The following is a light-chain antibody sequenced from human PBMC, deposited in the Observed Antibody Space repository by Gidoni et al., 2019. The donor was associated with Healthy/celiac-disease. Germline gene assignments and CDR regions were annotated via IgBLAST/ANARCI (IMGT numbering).Light chain of an antibody. Sequence: DIVLTQSPLSLPVTPGESASISCRSSQSLLHSNGYNYLYWYLQKPGQSPQLLIYSGSNRASGVPDRFSGSGSGTDFTLKISRVEADDVVVYYCMQALHTPLTFGGGTKVEIK. V-gene: IGKV2-28*01. CDR1: QSLLHSNGYNY. J-gene: IGKJ4*01. CDR3: MQALHTPLT. CDR2: SGS.